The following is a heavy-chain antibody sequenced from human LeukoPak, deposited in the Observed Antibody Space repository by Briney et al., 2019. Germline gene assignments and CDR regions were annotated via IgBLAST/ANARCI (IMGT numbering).Heavy chain of an antibody. CDR1: GYNFTGYY. CDR3: ARGYIVVAGNYYFDN. V-gene: IGHV1-2*02. Sequence: ASVKVSCKASGYNFTGYYLHWVRQAPGQGLEWMGWINPNTGGTNYAQKFQGRVTMTRDKSISTAYMELSRLSSDDTAVYFCARGYIVVAGNYYFDNWGQGTLVSVSS. CDR2: INPNTGGT. J-gene: IGHJ4*02. D-gene: IGHD6-13*01.